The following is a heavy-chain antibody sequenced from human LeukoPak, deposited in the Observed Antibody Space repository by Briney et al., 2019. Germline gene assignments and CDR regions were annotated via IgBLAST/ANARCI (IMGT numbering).Heavy chain of an antibody. V-gene: IGHV1-69*01. CDR3: ARDSRYSGYETFDY. CDR2: IIPIFGTA. J-gene: IGHJ4*02. D-gene: IGHD5-12*01. CDR1: GCTFSSYA. Sequence: SVKVSCKASGCTFSSYAISWVRQSPGQPLEWVGGIIPIFGTASYAQKCQGRVTITADEATSTAYMELSSLRSEDTAVYYCARDSRYSGYETFDYWGQGTLVTVSA.